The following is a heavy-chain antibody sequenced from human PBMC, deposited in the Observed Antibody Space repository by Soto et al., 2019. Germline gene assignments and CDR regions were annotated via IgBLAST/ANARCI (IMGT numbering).Heavy chain of an antibody. D-gene: IGHD2-15*01. V-gene: IGHV6-1*01. J-gene: IGHJ5*02. CDR1: WYIFSSNKEA. CDR2: TYYRSKWHT. Sequence: RSQPLXLTWGISWYIFSSNKEALNLIRQSPSRGLEWLGRTYYRSKWHTDFAVSVKGRLTITPDTSENQFSLQLTSVTPADTAVYYCERGRNKYSLDTWGQGILVTVSS. CDR3: ERGRNKYSLDT.